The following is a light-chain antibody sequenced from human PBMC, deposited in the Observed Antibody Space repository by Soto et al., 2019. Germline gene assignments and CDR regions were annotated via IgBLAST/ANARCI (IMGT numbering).Light chain of an antibody. Sequence: EFAMTQSPATLSLSPGARATISCRASQTVRNNYVAWYQQKPGQAPRLLIYDASSRATGIPDRFSGSGSGTDFTLTISRLEPEDFAVYYCQQYGSSPRITFGQGTRLEIK. J-gene: IGKJ5*01. V-gene: IGKV3-20*01. CDR3: QQYGSSPRIT. CDR2: DAS. CDR1: QTVRNNY.